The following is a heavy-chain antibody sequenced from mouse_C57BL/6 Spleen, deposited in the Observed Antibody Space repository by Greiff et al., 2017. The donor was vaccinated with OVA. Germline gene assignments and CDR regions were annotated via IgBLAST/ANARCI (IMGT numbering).Heavy chain of an antibody. CDR2: ISSGGSYT. Sequence: EVNLVESGGDLVKPGGSLKLSCAASGFTFGSYGMSWVRQTPDKRLEWVATISSGGSYTYYPDSVKGRFTISIDNAKNTLYLQMSSLKSEDTAMYYCGRLRPDYYAMDYWGQGTSVTVSS. V-gene: IGHV5-6*01. CDR3: GRLRPDYYAMDY. CDR1: GFTFGSYG. J-gene: IGHJ4*01.